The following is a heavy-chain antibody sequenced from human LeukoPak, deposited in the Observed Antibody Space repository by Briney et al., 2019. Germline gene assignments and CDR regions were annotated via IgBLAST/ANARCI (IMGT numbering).Heavy chain of an antibody. CDR3: ARLATGYCSGDNCYSDHYYFYMTS. CDR1: GGSFSSSTYY. D-gene: IGHD2-15*01. CDR2: TYYSGSA. Sequence: PSETLSLTCTASGGSFSSSTYYWGWIRQPPGKGLEWIGTTYYSGSAYYNPSLKSRVTISVDTSKNQFSLKLTSVTAADTAVYFCARLATGYCSGDNCYSDHYYFYMTSGAKGPRSPSP. V-gene: IGHV4-39*01. J-gene: IGHJ6*03.